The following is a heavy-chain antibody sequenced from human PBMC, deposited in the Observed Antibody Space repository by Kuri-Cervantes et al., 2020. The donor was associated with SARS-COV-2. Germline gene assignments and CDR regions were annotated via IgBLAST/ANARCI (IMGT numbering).Heavy chain of an antibody. D-gene: IGHD2-2*01. CDR2: ISSSGSTI. CDR3: ARANVVVPAAMGFDP. Sequence: GESLKISCAASGFTFSDYYMSWIRQAPGKGLEWVSYISSSGSTIYYADSVKGRFTISRDSAKNSLYLQMNSLRAEDTAVYYCARANVVVPAAMGFDPWGQGTLVTVSS. J-gene: IGHJ5*02. V-gene: IGHV3-11*04. CDR1: GFTFSDYY.